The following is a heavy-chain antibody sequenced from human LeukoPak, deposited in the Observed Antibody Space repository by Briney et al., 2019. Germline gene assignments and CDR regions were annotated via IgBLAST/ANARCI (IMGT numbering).Heavy chain of an antibody. CDR1: GGTFSSYA. V-gene: IGHV1-69*06. CDR3: ARCYVRGGTYYYYYYGMDV. J-gene: IGHJ6*04. CDR2: IIPIFGTA. D-gene: IGHD3-10*01. Sequence: SVKVSCKASGGTFSSYAISWVRQAPGQGLECMGWIIPIFGTANYAQKFEGRVTITADKSTSTAYMELSSLRSEDTAVYYCARCYVRGGTYYYYYYGMDVWGKGTTVTVSS.